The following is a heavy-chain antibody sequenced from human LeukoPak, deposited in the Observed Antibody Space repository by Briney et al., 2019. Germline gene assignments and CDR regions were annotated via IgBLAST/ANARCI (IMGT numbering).Heavy chain of an antibody. CDR1: GYTFTSYY. D-gene: IGHD3-3*01. V-gene: IGHV1-46*01. CDR3: ARSGVTIFGVATYYFDY. J-gene: IGHJ4*02. Sequence: ASVKVSCKASGYTFTSYYMHWVRQAPGQGLEWMGIINPSGGSTSYAQKFQGRVTMTRDTSISTAYMELSRLRSDDTAVYYCARSGVTIFGVATYYFDYWGQGTLVTVSS. CDR2: INPSGGST.